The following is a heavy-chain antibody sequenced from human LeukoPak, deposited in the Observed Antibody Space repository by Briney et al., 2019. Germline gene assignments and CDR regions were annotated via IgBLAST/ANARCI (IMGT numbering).Heavy chain of an antibody. J-gene: IGHJ4*02. V-gene: IGHV3-30-3*01. CDR1: GFTFSSCA. CDR3: ASIGQIAVAGTGDY. D-gene: IGHD6-19*01. CDR2: ISYDGSNK. Sequence: PGRSLRLSCAASGFTFSSCAMHWVRQAPGKGLEWVAVISYDGSNKYYADSVKGRFTISRDNSKNTLYLQMNSLRAEDTAVYYCASIGQIAVAGTGDYWGQGTLVTVSS.